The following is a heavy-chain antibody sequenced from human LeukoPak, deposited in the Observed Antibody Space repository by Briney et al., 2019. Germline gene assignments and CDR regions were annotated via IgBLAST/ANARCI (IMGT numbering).Heavy chain of an antibody. CDR1: GFTFSSYE. CDR3: ARTTLVVASPYDAFDI. V-gene: IGHV3-48*03. Sequence: GGSLRLSCAASGFTFSSYEMYWVRQAPGKGLEWVSYISSSGSTIYYADSVKGRFTISRDNAKNSLYLQMNSLRAEDTAVYYCARTTLVVASPYDAFDIWGQGTMVTVSS. D-gene: IGHD2-15*01. CDR2: ISSSGSTI. J-gene: IGHJ3*02.